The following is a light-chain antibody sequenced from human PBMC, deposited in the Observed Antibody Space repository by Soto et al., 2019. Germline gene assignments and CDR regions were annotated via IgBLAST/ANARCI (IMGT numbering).Light chain of an antibody. CDR2: GFT. CDR3: SSYANTYNWV. J-gene: IGLJ3*02. Sequence: QSALTQPASVSGSPGQSITISCTGTSSDVGANNFVSWYQQHPGKAPKLLIYGFTNRPSGVSNRFSGSKSGNTASLSISGLQADDDSEYYCSSYANTYNWVFGGGTKLTVL. V-gene: IGLV2-14*01. CDR1: SSDVGANNF.